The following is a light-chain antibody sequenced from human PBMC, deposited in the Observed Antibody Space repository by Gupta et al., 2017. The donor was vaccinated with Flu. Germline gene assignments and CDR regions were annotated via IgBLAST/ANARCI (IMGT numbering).Light chain of an antibody. CDR1: QSVLYSSNNKNY. V-gene: IGKV4-1*01. J-gene: IGKJ2*03. CDR3: QQYYSSPHS. Sequence: DIVITQSLDSLAVSLGERATVNCKSSQSVLYSSNNKNYLAWYHHKPGQPPKLLIYWASTRESGVPDRFSGSGSGTDFTLTISSLQVEDVGVYYCQQYYSSPHSFGRGTKLEI. CDR2: WAS.